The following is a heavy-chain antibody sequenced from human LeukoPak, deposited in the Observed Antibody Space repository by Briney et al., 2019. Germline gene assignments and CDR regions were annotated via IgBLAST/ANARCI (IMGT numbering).Heavy chain of an antibody. CDR2: IYTSGST. CDR1: GGSISSSY. CDR3: ARRRSGGRDFDY. J-gene: IGHJ4*02. V-gene: IGHV4-4*09. D-gene: IGHD2-15*01. Sequence: TSETLSLTCTVPGGSISSSYWSWIRQPPGKGLEWNGYIYTSGSTNYNPSLKSRVTILVDTSKNQFSLNLSSVTAADTAVYYCARRRSGGRDFDYWGRGTLVTVSS.